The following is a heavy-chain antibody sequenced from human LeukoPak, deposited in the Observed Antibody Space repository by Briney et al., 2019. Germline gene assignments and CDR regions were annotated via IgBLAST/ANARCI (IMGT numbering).Heavy chain of an antibody. CDR3: ARSLVVATIGEFDY. J-gene: IGHJ4*02. CDR1: AYTFTGYY. D-gene: IGHD5-12*01. CDR2: INPNSGGT. Sequence: ASVKVSCKASAYTFTGYYMHWVRQAPGQGLKWMGWINPNSGGTNYAQKFQGRVTMTRDTSISTAFLELSRLRSDDTAVYYCARSLVVATIGEFDYWGQGTLVTVSS. V-gene: IGHV1-2*02.